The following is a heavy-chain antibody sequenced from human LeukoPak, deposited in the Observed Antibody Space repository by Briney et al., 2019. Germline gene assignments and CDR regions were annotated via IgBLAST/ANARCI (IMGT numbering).Heavy chain of an antibody. CDR1: GYTFSGYY. CDR3: ARSPDILTGENFDY. D-gene: IGHD3-9*01. V-gene: IGHV1-2*02. J-gene: IGHJ4*02. Sequence: ASVKVSCKASGYTFSGYYMHWVRQAPGQGLEWMGWINPKSGGTNEAQKFHDRVTMTRDTSIRTAYMEVSRLRSDDAAVYYCARSPDILTGENFDYWGQGTLVTVSS. CDR2: INPKSGGT.